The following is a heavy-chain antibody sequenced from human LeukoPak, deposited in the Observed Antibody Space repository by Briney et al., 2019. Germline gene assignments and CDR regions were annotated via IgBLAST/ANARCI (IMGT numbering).Heavy chain of an antibody. CDR2: INPNTGGT. J-gene: IGHJ4*02. CDR1: RYTFTVYY. CDR3: ARDHLRGESAGGYHFDY. D-gene: IGHD3-16*02. Sequence: ASVKVSCKASRYTFTVYYMHWVRQAPGQGLEWMGRINPNTGGTNYAQNFQGRVTLTRDTSISTAYMELSRLRSDDTAVYYCARDHLRGESAGGYHFDYWGQGTLVTVSS. V-gene: IGHV1-2*06.